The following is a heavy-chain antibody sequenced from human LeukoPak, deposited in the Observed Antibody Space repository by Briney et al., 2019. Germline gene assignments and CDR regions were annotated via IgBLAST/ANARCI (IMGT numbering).Heavy chain of an antibody. CDR2: IKQSGST. CDR1: CGSFSGYY. V-gene: IGHV4-34*01. CDR3: AGHDLWGYYDLSWFDP. Sequence: SETLSLTCAVYCGSFSGYYCSWVRQPPGKGLEWIGEIKQSGSTNYNPTIKSRVTISVDTTKTQFSLKLSSVTAADTAVYYCAGHDLWGYYDLSWFDPWGQGTLVTVSS. D-gene: IGHD1-26*01. J-gene: IGHJ5*02.